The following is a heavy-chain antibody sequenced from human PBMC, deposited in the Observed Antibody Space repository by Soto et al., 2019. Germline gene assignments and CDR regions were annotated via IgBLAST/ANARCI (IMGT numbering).Heavy chain of an antibody. D-gene: IGHD2-15*01. CDR1: GFTFSSYA. J-gene: IGHJ6*03. CDR3: AKDRIQKVVAATWQYYMDV. CDR2: ISGSGGST. Sequence: GSLRLSCAASGFTFSSYAMSWVRQAPGKGLEWVSAISGSGGSTYYADSVKGRFTISRDNSKNTLYLQMNSLRAEDTAVYYCAKDRIQKVVAATWQYYMDVWGKGTTVTVSS. V-gene: IGHV3-23*01.